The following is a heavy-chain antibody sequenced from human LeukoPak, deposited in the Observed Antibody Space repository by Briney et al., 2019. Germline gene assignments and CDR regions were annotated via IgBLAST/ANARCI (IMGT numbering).Heavy chain of an antibody. V-gene: IGHV1-69*04. Sequence: ASVKVSCKASGGTFSSYAISWVRQAPGQGLEWMGRIIPILGIANYAQKFQGRVTITADKSTSTAYMEPSSLRSEDTAVYYCARPSTTYYSDSSGYYLFDYWGQGTLVTVSS. D-gene: IGHD3-22*01. CDR2: IIPILGIA. CDR1: GGTFSSYA. CDR3: ARPSTTYYSDSSGYYLFDY. J-gene: IGHJ4*02.